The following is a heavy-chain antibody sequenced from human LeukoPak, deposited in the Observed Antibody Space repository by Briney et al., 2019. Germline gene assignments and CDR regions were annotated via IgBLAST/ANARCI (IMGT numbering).Heavy chain of an antibody. CDR1: GFSFSTHS. D-gene: IGHD1-26*01. CDR3: AGDGVGVLPGDAFDI. Sequence: QSGGSLRLSCAASGFSFSTHSMNWVRQAPGKGLEWISFINLGGTDIHYGESVKGRFTISRDNAKNSLYLQMHTLRAEDTAVYYCAGDGVGVLPGDAFDIWSQGTMVTVSS. CDR2: INLGGTDI. V-gene: IGHV3-48*04. J-gene: IGHJ3*02.